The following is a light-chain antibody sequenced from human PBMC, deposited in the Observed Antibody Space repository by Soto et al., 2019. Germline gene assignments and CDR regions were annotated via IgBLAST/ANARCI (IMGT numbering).Light chain of an antibody. CDR3: QQYGSSPFT. J-gene: IGKJ3*01. CDR1: QSVSSSY. Sequence: EIVLTQSPGTLSLSPGERATLSCRASQSVSSSYLAWYQQKPGQAPRLLIYGASSSATGIPDRFSGSGSGTDFTLTISRLEPEDFAVYYCQQYGSSPFTFGTGTKVDIK. CDR2: GAS. V-gene: IGKV3-20*01.